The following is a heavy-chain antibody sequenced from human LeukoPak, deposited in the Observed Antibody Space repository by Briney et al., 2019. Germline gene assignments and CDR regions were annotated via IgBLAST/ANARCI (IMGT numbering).Heavy chain of an antibody. J-gene: IGHJ6*03. CDR3: ARFAAGGSYYYYMDV. V-gene: IGHV3-9*01. D-gene: IGHD3-10*01. Sequence: PGRSLRLSCAASGFTFDDHAMHWVRQAPGKGLEWVSGISWNSGSIGYADSVKGRFTISRDNAKNSLYLQMNSLRADDTAVYYCARFAAGGSYYYYMDVWGKGTTVTVSS. CDR2: ISWNSGSI. CDR1: GFTFDDHA.